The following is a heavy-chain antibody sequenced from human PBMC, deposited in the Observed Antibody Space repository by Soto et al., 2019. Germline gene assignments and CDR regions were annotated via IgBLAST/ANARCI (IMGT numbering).Heavy chain of an antibody. CDR1: GFTFSSYS. J-gene: IGHJ4*02. Sequence: EVQLVESGGGLVQPGGSLRLSCAASGFTFSSYSMNWVRQAPGKGLEWVSYISSSSSTIYYADSVKGRFTISRDNDKNSLYLQMNSLRAEDTAVYYCARGTTVTTPLFDYWGQGTLVTVSS. CDR2: ISSSSSTI. D-gene: IGHD4-17*01. V-gene: IGHV3-48*01. CDR3: ARGTTVTTPLFDY.